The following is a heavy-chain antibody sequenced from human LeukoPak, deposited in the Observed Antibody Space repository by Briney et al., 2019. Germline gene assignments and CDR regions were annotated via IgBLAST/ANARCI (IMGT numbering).Heavy chain of an antibody. CDR1: GGSISSGSYY. D-gene: IGHD3-3*01. CDR3: AGVSGDFWSGYSNWFDP. Sequence: SQTLSLTCTVSGGSISSGSYYWSWIRQPAGKGLEWIGRIYTSGSTNYNPSLKSRVTITVDTSKTQFSLKLSSVTAADTAVYYWAGVSGDFWSGYSNWFDPWGQGTLVTVSS. V-gene: IGHV4-61*02. CDR2: IYTSGST. J-gene: IGHJ5*02.